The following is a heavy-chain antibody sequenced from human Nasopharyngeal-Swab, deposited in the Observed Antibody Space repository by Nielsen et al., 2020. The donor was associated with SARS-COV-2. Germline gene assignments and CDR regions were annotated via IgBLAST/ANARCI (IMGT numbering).Heavy chain of an antibody. CDR3: AREIGGSGCLDY. CDR2: IWYDGSNK. V-gene: IGHV3-33*01. Sequence: GESLKISCAASGFTFGSYGMHWVRQAPGKGLEWVAVIWYDGSNKYYADSVKGRFTISRDNSKNTLYLQMNSLRAEDTAVYYCAREIGGSGCLDYWGQGTLVTVSS. J-gene: IGHJ4*02. CDR1: GFTFGSYG. D-gene: IGHD6-19*01.